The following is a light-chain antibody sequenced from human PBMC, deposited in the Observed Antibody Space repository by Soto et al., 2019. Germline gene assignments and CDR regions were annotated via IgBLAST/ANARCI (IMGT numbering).Light chain of an antibody. Sequence: GVSQSAGALSLYPGERATLSCRASQSVMSNYLSWYQQKPGQPPRLLIYGASSRATGIPARFSGSGSGTDFTLTISSLQPDDFATYYCQQFNSYSPGAFGQGTKVDIK. CDR2: GAS. CDR3: QQFNSYSPGA. CDR1: QSVMSNY. J-gene: IGKJ1*01. V-gene: IGKV3-20*01.